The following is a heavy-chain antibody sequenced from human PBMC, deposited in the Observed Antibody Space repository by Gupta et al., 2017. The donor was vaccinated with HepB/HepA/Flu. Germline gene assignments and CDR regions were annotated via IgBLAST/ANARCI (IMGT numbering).Heavy chain of an antibody. CDR2: ISASGGTT. J-gene: IGHJ4*02. Sequence: EVQLLESGGGLVQPGGSLRLSCAASGFTSRSYAMSLVRQAPGKGLEWVSAISASGGTTNYADSVKGRFTISRDNSKDTLYLQMNSLRAEDTAVYYCAKDRVATIDYFDYWGQGTLVTVSS. CDR3: AKDRVATIDYFDY. V-gene: IGHV3-23*01. D-gene: IGHD2-15*01. CDR1: GFTSRSYA.